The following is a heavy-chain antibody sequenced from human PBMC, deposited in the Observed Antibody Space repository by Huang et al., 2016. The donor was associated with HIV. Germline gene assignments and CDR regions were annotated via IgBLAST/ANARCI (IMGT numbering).Heavy chain of an antibody. CDR2: ISSDSDYR. J-gene: IGHJ4*02. Sequence: HLVESGGGLVKPGESLRLSCAASGFIFSNYNINWVRQAPGKWREGVSCISSDSDYRYYRASVKGRFTISRDNAKNSLYLEMNSLTAEDTAVYYCARVPYSSSGPDYFDFWGQGTLVTVSS. V-gene: IGHV3-21*05. CDR3: ARVPYSSSGPDYFDF. CDR1: GFIFSNYN. D-gene: IGHD3-22*01.